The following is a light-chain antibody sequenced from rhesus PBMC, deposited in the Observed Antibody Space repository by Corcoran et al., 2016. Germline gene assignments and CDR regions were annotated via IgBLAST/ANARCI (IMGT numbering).Light chain of an antibody. CDR2: GAS. J-gene: IGKJ1*01. CDR1: QSVSSY. Sequence: EIVMTQSPATLALSPGERATLSCRASQSVSSYLAWYQQKPGQAPRLLIYGASSMATGIPDRFRGSGSGTEFTRTISSLEPEEVGVYFCLQSSNWPRTFGQGTKVEIK. V-gene: IGKV3-24*04. CDR3: LQSSNWPRT.